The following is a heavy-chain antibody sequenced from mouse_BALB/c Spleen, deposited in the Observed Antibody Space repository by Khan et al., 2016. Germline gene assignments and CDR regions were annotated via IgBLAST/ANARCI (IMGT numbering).Heavy chain of an antibody. D-gene: IGHD1-3*01. Sequence: QVQLKESGAELMKPGASVKISCKATGYTFSDYWIEWFKQRPGHGLEWIGEILPGSGNTNYNEKCKGKATFTADTSSNTAYMQLSSLTSEASAVYYCARGGDNPFFDYWGQGTTLTVSS. V-gene: IGHV1-9*01. CDR1: GYTFSDYW. J-gene: IGHJ2*01. CDR2: ILPGSGNT. CDR3: ARGGDNPFFDY.